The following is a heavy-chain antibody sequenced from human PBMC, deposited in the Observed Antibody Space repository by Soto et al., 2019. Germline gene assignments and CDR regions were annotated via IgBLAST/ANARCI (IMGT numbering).Heavy chain of an antibody. CDR1: GFTFDDYA. CDR2: ISWNSGSI. CDR3: AKEDSNYSYYYYYGMDV. J-gene: IGHJ6*02. Sequence: EVQLVESGGGLVQPGRSLRLSCAASGFTFDDYAMHWVRQAPGKGLEWVSGISWNSGSIGYADSVKGRFTISRDNAKNSLYLKMNSLRAEDTALYYCAKEDSNYSYYYYYGMDVWGQGTTVTVSS. D-gene: IGHD4-4*01. V-gene: IGHV3-9*01.